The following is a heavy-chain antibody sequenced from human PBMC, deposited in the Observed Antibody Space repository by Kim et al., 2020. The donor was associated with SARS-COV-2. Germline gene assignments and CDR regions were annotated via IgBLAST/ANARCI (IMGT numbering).Heavy chain of an antibody. CDR2: ISYDGSNK. J-gene: IGHJ4*02. CDR1: GFTFSSYG. V-gene: IGHV3-30*18. CDR3: AKDLGKVVVVAATLDFDY. Sequence: GGSLRLSCAASGFTFSSYGMHWVRQAPGKGLEWVAVISYDGSNKYYADSVKGRFTISRDNSKNTLYLQMNSLGAEDTAVYYCAKDLGKVVVVAATLDFDYWGQGTLVTVSS. D-gene: IGHD2-15*01.